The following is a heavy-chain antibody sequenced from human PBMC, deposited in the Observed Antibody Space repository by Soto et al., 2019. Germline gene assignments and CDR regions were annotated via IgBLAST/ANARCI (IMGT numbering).Heavy chain of an antibody. Sequence: QVQLVQSGAEVQKPGSSGKVSCKASGGTFSSYAISWVRQAPGQGLVWMGGIIPIFGTANYAQKFQGRVTITADESTSTAYMELSSLRSEDTAVYYCASVATVVPAATNYYYYGMDVWGQGTTVTVSS. CDR1: GGTFSSYA. D-gene: IGHD2-2*01. CDR2: IIPIFGTA. CDR3: ASVATVVPAATNYYYYGMDV. V-gene: IGHV1-69*01. J-gene: IGHJ6*02.